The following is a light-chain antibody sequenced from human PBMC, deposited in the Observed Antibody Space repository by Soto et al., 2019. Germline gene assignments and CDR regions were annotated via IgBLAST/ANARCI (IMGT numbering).Light chain of an antibody. Sequence: DVQMTQSPSSLSASVGDRVTITCRASQGISTYLNWYLQKPGKAPKLLIYKASSLESGVPSRFSGSGSGTEFTLTISSLQPEDVATYYCQKYDHAPLTFGGGTKVDNK. J-gene: IGKJ4*01. CDR1: QGISTY. CDR2: KAS. CDR3: QKYDHAPLT. V-gene: IGKV1-5*03.